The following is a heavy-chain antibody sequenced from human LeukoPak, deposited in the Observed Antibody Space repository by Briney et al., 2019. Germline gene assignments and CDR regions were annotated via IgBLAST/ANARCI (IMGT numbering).Heavy chain of an antibody. J-gene: IGHJ5*02. Sequence: PSETLSLTCTVSGGSIRSYYWSWIRQPPGKGVEWIGYIYYSGSTNYNPSLKSRVTISVDTSKNQFSLKLSSVTAADTAVYYCERRGIWDLQIGNWFDPWGQGILVIVSS. V-gene: IGHV4-59*01. D-gene: IGHD3-16*01. CDR1: GGSIRSYY. CDR3: ERRGIWDLQIGNWFDP. CDR2: IYYSGST.